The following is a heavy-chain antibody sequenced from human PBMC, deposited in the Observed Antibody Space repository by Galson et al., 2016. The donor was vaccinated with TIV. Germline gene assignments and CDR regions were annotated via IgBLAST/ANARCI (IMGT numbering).Heavy chain of an antibody. CDR2: MSPANGNT. CDR3: AWGHYYETSGSFVDF. D-gene: IGHD3-22*01. Sequence: SVKVSCKASGYTFTSFDISWIRQAPGQGLEWMGWMSPANGNTGYAQKFRGRITMTRHPSTTTVYMELSGLTSEVTAVYYCAWGHYYETSGSFVDFWGQGTLVTVSS. V-gene: IGHV1-8*01. CDR1: GYTFTSFD. J-gene: IGHJ4*02.